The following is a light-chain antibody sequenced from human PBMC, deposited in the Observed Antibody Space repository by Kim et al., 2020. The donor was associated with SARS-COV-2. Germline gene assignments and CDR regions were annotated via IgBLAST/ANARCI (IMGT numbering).Light chain of an antibody. CDR2: GAS. CDR1: QSISSY. V-gene: IGKV1-39*01. Sequence: DIQMTQSPSSLSASVGDRVTITCRASQSISSYLNWYQQKPGKAPNLLIYGASSLQSGVPARFSGSGSGTDFTLTISSLQPEDFATYYCQQAFITLTFGGGTKVDIK. CDR3: QQAFITLT. J-gene: IGKJ4*01.